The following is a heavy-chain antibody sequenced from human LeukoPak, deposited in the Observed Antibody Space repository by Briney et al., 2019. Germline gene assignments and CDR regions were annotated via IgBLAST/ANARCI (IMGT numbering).Heavy chain of an antibody. CDR1: GGSISSGDYY. V-gene: IGHV4-30-4*01. Sequence: PSETLSLTCTVSGGSISSGDYYWSWIRQPPGKGLEWIGYIYYSGSTYYNPSLKSRVIISVDTSKNQFSLKLSSVTAADTAVYYCARVDSSGYYALFYWGQGTLVTVSS. D-gene: IGHD3-22*01. CDR3: ARVDSSGYYALFY. CDR2: IYYSGST. J-gene: IGHJ4*02.